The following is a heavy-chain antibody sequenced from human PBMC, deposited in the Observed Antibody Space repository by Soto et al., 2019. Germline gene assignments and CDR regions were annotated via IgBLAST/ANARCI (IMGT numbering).Heavy chain of an antibody. CDR3: ARARDYPGDYYYYMDV. D-gene: IGHD4-17*01. CDR1: GGSFSGYY. V-gene: IGHV4-34*01. Sequence: SETLSLTCAVYGGSFSGYYWSWIRQPPGKGLEWIGEINHSGSTNYNPSLKSRVTISVDTSKNQFSLKLSSVTAADTAVYYCARARDYPGDYYYYMDVWGKGTTVTVSS. J-gene: IGHJ6*03. CDR2: INHSGST.